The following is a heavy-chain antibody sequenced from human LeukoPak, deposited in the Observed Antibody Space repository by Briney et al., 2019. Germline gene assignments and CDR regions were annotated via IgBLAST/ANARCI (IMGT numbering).Heavy chain of an antibody. Sequence: PSETLSLTCTVSGGSVSSGSYYWSWIRQPPGKGLEWIGYIYYSGSTNYNPSLKSRVTISVDKSKNQFSLKLSSVTAADTAVYYCARGLSRSFAFDIWGQGTMVTVSS. J-gene: IGHJ3*02. CDR1: GGSVSSGSYY. V-gene: IGHV4-61*01. CDR3: ARGLSRSFAFDI. D-gene: IGHD2-2*01. CDR2: IYYSGST.